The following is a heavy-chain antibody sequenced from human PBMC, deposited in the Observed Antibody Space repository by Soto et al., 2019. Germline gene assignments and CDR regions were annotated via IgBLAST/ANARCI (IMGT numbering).Heavy chain of an antibody. V-gene: IGHV4-31*03. CDR3: ARMRRVEMATISPLGYYYYGMDV. CDR1: GGSISSGGYY. D-gene: IGHD5-12*01. J-gene: IGHJ6*02. Sequence: QVQLQESGPGLVKPSQTLSLTCTVSGGSISSGGYYWSWIRQHPGKGLEWIGYIYYSGSTYYNPSLKSRVTIAVDTSKNPFSRKLSSVTAADTAVYYCARMRRVEMATISPLGYYYYGMDVWGQGTTVTVSS. CDR2: IYYSGST.